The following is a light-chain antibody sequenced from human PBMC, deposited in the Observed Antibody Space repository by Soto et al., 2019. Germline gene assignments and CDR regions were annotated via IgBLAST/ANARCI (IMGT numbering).Light chain of an antibody. J-gene: IGKJ4*01. CDR2: DTS. Sequence: VMTQSPGTLSVSPGETATLSCGTSQSVTSNLAWYQQKPGQPPRLLIYDTSTQATGVPPRFSGSGSGTDFTLTISYLRPEDSAVYFCQQYHDWVTFGGGTKVDI. CDR1: QSVTSN. CDR3: QQYHDWVT. V-gene: IGKV3D-15*01.